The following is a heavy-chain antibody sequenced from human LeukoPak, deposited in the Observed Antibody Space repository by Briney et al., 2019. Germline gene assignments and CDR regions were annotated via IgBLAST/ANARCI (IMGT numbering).Heavy chain of an antibody. J-gene: IGHJ4*01. CDR3: ANLDPPFDY. CDR2: ISSSGGNT. CDR1: GFTFSSYA. Sequence: GGSLRLSCAASGFTFSSYAMSWVRQAPGKGLEWVSSISSSGGNTYYAGSVRGRFTISRDNSKNTLHLQMNSLRAEDTAVYFVANLDPPFDYGCHAILVTVSS. V-gene: IGHV3-23*01.